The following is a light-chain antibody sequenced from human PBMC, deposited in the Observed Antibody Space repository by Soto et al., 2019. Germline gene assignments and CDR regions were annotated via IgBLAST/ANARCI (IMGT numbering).Light chain of an antibody. CDR3: QQYTDWPLT. Sequence: VVMTQSPATLSVSPGERATLSCRSSQSVTSNYLAWYQQKPGQAPRLLIYGVSSRATGVPDRFSGSGSGTDFTLTISRLEPEDFAVYYCQQYTDWPLTFGQGTK. CDR1: QSVTSNY. CDR2: GVS. J-gene: IGKJ1*01. V-gene: IGKV3-20*01.